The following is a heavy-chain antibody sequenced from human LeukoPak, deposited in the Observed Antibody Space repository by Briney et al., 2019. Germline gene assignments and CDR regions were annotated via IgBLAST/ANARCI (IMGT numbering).Heavy chain of an antibody. V-gene: IGHV3-23*01. J-gene: IGHJ4*02. Sequence: GGSLRLSCAASGFTFSIYAMSWVRQAPGKGLGWVSTISGSGGSTHYADSVKGRFTISRDDSKNTLSLQMNSLRVEDTAVYYCARDLAWGAFDYWGQGTLVTVSS. D-gene: IGHD7-27*01. CDR3: ARDLAWGAFDY. CDR2: ISGSGGST. CDR1: GFTFSIYA.